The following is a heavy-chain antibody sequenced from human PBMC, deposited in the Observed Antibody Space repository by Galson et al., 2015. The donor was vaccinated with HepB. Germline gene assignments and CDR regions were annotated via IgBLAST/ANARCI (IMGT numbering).Heavy chain of an antibody. V-gene: IGHV5-10-1*01. CDR3: ARRPIAVAVYYYGMDV. J-gene: IGHJ6*02. CDR2: IDPSDSYT. D-gene: IGHD6-19*01. CDR1: GYSFTSYW. Sequence: QSGAEVKKPGESLRISCKGSGYSFTSYWISWVRQMPGKGLEWMGRIDPSDSYTNYSPSFQGHVTISADKSISTAYLQWSSLKASDTAMYYCARRPIAVAVYYYGMDVWGQGTTVTVSS.